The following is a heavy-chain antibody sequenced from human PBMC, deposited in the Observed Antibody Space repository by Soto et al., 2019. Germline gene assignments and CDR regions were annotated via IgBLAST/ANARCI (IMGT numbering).Heavy chain of an antibody. CDR3: ARVKRGPTVTTKWMGFDY. CDR1: GGSISSGGYY. Sequence: PSETLSLTCTVSGGSISSGGYYWSWIRQHPGKGLEWIGYIYYSGSTYYNPSLKSRVTISVDTSKNQFSLKLSSVTAADTAVYYCARVKRGPTVTTKWMGFDYWGQGTLVTVSS. J-gene: IGHJ4*02. D-gene: IGHD4-17*01. V-gene: IGHV4-31*03. CDR2: IYYSGST.